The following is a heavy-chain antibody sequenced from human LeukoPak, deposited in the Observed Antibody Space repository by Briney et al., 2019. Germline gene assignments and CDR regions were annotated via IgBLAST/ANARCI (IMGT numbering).Heavy chain of an antibody. CDR2: INPNSGGT. Sequence: GASVKVSCKASGYTFTGYYMHWERQAPGQGLEWMGWINPNSGGTNYAQKFQGSVTMTRDTSISTAYMELSSLRSDDTAVYYCARVRGDYVKGSSNWFDPWGQGTLVTVSS. J-gene: IGHJ5*02. CDR1: GYTFTGYY. D-gene: IGHD3-10*01. CDR3: ARVRGDYVKGSSNWFDP. V-gene: IGHV1-2*02.